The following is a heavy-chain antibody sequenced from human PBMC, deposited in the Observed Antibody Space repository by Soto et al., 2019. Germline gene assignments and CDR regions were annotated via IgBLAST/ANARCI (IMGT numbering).Heavy chain of an antibody. D-gene: IGHD4-4*01. CDR1: GFTFSSYA. V-gene: IGHV3-23*01. CDR3: AKGVGSNQYYYYYGMDV. J-gene: IGHJ6*02. CDR2: ISGSGGST. Sequence: LRLSCAASGFTFSSYAMSWVRQAPGKGLEWVSAISGSGGSTYYADSVKGRFTISRDNSKNTLYLQMNSLRAEDTAVYYCAKGVGSNQYYYYYGMDVWGQGTTVTVSS.